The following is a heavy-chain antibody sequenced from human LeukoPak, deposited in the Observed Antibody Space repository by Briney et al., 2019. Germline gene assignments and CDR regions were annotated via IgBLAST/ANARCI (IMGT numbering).Heavy chain of an antibody. D-gene: IGHD3-3*01. CDR2: ISGSGGST. CDR3: AKWYYDFWSGYFGY. J-gene: IGHJ4*02. V-gene: IGHV3-23*01. Sequence: GGSLRLSCAASGFTFSSYAMSWVRQDPGKGLEWVSAISGSGGSTYYADSVKGRFTTSRDNSKNTLYLQMNSLRAEDTAVYYCAKWYYDFWSGYFGYWGQGTLVTVSS. CDR1: GFTFSSYA.